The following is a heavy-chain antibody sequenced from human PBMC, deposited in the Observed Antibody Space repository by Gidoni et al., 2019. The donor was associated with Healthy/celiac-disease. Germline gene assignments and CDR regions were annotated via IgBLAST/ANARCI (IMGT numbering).Heavy chain of an antibody. CDR1: GFTFSSYG. CDR3: ARVRVPAALLDV. Sequence: QVQLVESGGGVVQTGRSLRLSCAASGFTFSSYGMHWVRQAPGKGLEWVAVIWYDGSNKYYADSVKGRFTISRDNSKNTLYLQMNSLRAEDTAVYYCARVRVPAALLDVWGQGTTVTVSS. D-gene: IGHD2-2*01. V-gene: IGHV3-33*01. CDR2: IWYDGSNK. J-gene: IGHJ6*02.